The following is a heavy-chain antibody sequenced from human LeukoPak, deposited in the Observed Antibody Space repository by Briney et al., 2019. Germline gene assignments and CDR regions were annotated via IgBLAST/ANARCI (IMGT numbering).Heavy chain of an antibody. CDR3: ARHPIPYSSTWYYFDY. Sequence: GESLKISCKGSGYTFTNYWIGWVRQMPGKGLEWMGIIYPGDSDTRYSPSFQGQVPISADKSISTSYLQWSSLKASDTAMYYCARHPIPYSSTWYYFDYWGQGTLVTVSS. CDR2: IYPGDSDT. J-gene: IGHJ4*02. V-gene: IGHV5-51*01. CDR1: GYTFTNYW. D-gene: IGHD6-13*01.